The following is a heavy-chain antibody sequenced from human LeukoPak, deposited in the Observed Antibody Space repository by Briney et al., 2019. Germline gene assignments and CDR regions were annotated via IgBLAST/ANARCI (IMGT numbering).Heavy chain of an antibody. CDR3: ARVTTMVRGMNYFDY. Sequence: PSETLSLTCAVSGGSISSGGYSWSWTRQPPGKGLEWIGYIYHSGSTYYNPSLKSRVTISVDRSKNQFSLKLSSVTAADTAVYYCARVTTMVRGMNYFDYWGQGTLVTVSS. CDR2: IYHSGST. D-gene: IGHD3-10*01. CDR1: GGSISSGGYS. V-gene: IGHV4-30-2*01. J-gene: IGHJ4*02.